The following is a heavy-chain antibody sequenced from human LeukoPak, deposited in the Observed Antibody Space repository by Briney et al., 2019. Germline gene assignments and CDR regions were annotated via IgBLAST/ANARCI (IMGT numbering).Heavy chain of an antibody. CDR3: ARVQWELRGVGSYFEY. D-gene: IGHD1-26*01. CDR2: IKQDGSEK. V-gene: IGHV3-7*01. CDR1: GFTFMSYW. J-gene: IGHJ4*02. Sequence: GGSLRLSCVVSGFTFMSYWMSWVRQAPGKGLEWVANIKQDGSEKYYVDSVKGRFTMSRDNAKNPLYLQMNSLRAEDTAVYYCARVQWELRGVGSYFEYWGQGALVTVSS.